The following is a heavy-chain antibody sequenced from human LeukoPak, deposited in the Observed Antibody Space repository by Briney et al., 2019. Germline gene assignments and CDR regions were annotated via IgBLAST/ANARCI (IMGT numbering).Heavy chain of an antibody. CDR1: GGSFSGYY. D-gene: IGHD2-21*01. CDR3: ARVSIMGWPDDY. Sequence: TETLSLTCAVYGGSFSGYYWTWIRQPPGKGLEWIGEINHSGSTNYNPSLKSRVTISVDTSKNQFSLKLSSVTAADTAVYYCARVSIMGWPDDYWGQGTLVTVSS. V-gene: IGHV4-34*01. CDR2: INHSGST. J-gene: IGHJ4*02.